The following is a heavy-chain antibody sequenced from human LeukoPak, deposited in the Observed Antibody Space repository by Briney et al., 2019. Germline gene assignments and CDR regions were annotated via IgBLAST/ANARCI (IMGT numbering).Heavy chain of an antibody. CDR1: GFNFDDYG. J-gene: IGHJ6*02. D-gene: IGHD5-12*01. Sequence: GGSLRLSCAASGFNFDDYGMSWVRQAPGKGLEWVSGTIWNGGSAGYADSVKGRFTISRDNAKNSLYLQMNSLRAEDTAVYYCARRGRAVATTFYYYYYGMDVWGQGTTVTVSS. V-gene: IGHV3-20*04. CDR2: TIWNGGSA. CDR3: ARRGRAVATTFYYYYYGMDV.